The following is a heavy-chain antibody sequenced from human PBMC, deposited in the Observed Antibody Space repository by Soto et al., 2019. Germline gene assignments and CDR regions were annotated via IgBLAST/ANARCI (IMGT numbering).Heavy chain of an antibody. CDR1: GYSFTSYW. Sequence: GESLKISCKGSGYSFTSYWIGWVRQMPGKGLEWMGIIYPGDSDTRYSPSFQGQVTISADKSISTAYLQWSSLKASDTAMYYCARLGLSIGHLNGPYYYGMDVRGQRTTVTVSS. V-gene: IGHV5-51*01. D-gene: IGHD3-3*02. CDR3: ARLGLSIGHLNGPYYYGMDV. J-gene: IGHJ6*02. CDR2: IYPGDSDT.